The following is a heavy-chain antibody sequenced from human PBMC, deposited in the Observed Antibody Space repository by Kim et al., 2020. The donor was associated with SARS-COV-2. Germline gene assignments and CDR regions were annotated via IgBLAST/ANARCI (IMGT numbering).Heavy chain of an antibody. CDR1: GFTFSSFA. Sequence: GGSLRLSCAASGFTFSSFAMSWVRQVPGKGLEWVSVINGDGGLTFYADSVKGRFTISRDNSKNTLYLQMNSLIADDTAVYYCAKGFHYGSGDMPNYFDYWGQGTLVTVSS. CDR3: AKGFHYGSGDMPNYFDY. V-gene: IGHV3-23*01. CDR2: INGDGGLT. J-gene: IGHJ4*02. D-gene: IGHD3-10*01.